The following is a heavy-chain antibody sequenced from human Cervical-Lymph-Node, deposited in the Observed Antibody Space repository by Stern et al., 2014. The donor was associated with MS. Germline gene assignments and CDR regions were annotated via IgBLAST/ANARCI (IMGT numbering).Heavy chain of an antibody. Sequence: EDQLVESGGGLVQPGGSLRLSCEASGSTFSYSWMGWVRQAPGEGLEWVAYIKEDGREEHYVDSVKGRFTTSRDNAKNSLYLQMNSLRAEDTAVYYCVRDRGSRTGMDVWGQGTTVTVSS. J-gene: IGHJ6*02. V-gene: IGHV3-7*01. CDR1: GSTFSYSW. CDR2: IKEDGREE. CDR3: VRDRGSRTGMDV. D-gene: IGHD3-10*01.